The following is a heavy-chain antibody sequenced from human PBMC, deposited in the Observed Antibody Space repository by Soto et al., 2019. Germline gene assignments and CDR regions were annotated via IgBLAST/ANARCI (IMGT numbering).Heavy chain of an antibody. D-gene: IGHD6-6*01. CDR2: ISSRSYTI. J-gene: IGHJ6*02. CDR3: ARGGSSSDNGMDV. V-gene: IGHV3-48*02. Sequence: EVQLVESWGGLVQPGGSLRLSCAASGFSFSTYSMNWVRQAPGKGLEWVSYISSRSYTIYYIDSVKGRFTISRDNAKSSLYLQMNSLRDEDTAVYYCARGGSSSDNGMDVWGQGTTVTVSS. CDR1: GFSFSTYS.